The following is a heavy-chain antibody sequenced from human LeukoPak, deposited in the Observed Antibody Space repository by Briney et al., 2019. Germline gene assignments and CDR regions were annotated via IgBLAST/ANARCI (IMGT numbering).Heavy chain of an antibody. CDR3: ARVWQDYSGVDY. Sequence: PGGSLRLSCAASGFTFSSHWMHWVRQAPGKGLEWISYISTTGTTIHYADSVKGRFAISRDNAKSSLYLQMNSLRDEDTAVYYCARVWQDYSGVDYWGQGTLVTVSS. V-gene: IGHV3-48*02. J-gene: IGHJ4*02. CDR2: ISTTGTTI. D-gene: IGHD2-21*01. CDR1: GFTFSSHW.